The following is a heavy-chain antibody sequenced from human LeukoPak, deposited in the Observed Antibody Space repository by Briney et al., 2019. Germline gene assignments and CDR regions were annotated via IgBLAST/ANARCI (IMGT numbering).Heavy chain of an antibody. J-gene: IGHJ3*02. Sequence: PGGSLRLSCAASGFSFSEHGMHWVRQAPGKGPEWVTVTWYDGINNHYADSVKGRFTISRDNSKNTVFLEMNSLRAEDTAVYHCARDRYFGSDGFDIWGPGTMVIVSS. CDR1: GFSFSEHG. CDR3: ARDRYFGSDGFDI. D-gene: IGHD3-10*01. V-gene: IGHV3-33*01. CDR2: TWYDGINN.